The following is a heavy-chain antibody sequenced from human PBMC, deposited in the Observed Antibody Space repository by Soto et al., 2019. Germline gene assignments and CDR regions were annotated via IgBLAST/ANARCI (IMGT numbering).Heavy chain of an antibody. Sequence: ASVKVSCKASGGTFSSYAISWVRQAPGQGLEWMGGIIPIFGTANYAQRFQGRVTITADETTSTAYMELSSLRSEDTAVYYCARGGYCSSTSCPQPIFTKYYYYYYGMDVWGQGTTVTVSS. CDR1: GGTFSSYA. CDR2: IIPIFGTA. V-gene: IGHV1-69*13. J-gene: IGHJ6*02. CDR3: ARGGYCSSTSCPQPIFTKYYYYYYGMDV. D-gene: IGHD2-2*01.